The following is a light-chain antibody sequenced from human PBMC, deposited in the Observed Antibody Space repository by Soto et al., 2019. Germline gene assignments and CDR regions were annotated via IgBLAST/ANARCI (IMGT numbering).Light chain of an antibody. J-gene: IGKJ5*01. CDR1: QSISSN. V-gene: IGKV3-11*01. Sequence: PATLSGVPGERATLSCRASQSISSNLAWYQQKPGQAPRLLTYGASTRATGIPARFSGSGSGTDFTLTISSLEPEDFAVYYCQQRSNWPITFGQGTRLEI. CDR3: QQRSNWPIT. CDR2: GAS.